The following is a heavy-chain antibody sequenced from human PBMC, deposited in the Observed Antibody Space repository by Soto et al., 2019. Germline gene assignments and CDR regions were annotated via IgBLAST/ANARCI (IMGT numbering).Heavy chain of an antibody. V-gene: IGHV4-30-4*01. CDR3: ARARSLLRYFDWAHWFDP. D-gene: IGHD3-9*01. CDR1: GGSISSGDYY. CDR2: IYYSGST. Sequence: SETLSLTCTVCGGSISSGDYYWSWIRQPPGKGLEWIGYIYYSGSTYYNPSLKSRVTISVDTSKNQFSLKLSSVTAADTAVYYCARARSLLRYFDWAHWFDPWGQGTLVTVSS. J-gene: IGHJ5*02.